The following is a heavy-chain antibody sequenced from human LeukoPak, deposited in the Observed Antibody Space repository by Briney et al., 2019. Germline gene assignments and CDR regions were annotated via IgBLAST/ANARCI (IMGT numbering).Heavy chain of an antibody. CDR1: GFTFSDYC. D-gene: IGHD6-19*01. V-gene: IGHV3-11*01. J-gene: IGHJ4*02. Sequence: GGSLRLSCAASGFTFSDYCMSWIRQAPGKGLEWVSYISSSGSTIYYADTVKGRFTISRDNAKNSLYLQMNSLRAEDTAVYYCARDRRLIAVAGTVGFFDYWGQGTLVTVSS. CDR2: ISSSGSTI. CDR3: ARDRRLIAVAGTVGFFDY.